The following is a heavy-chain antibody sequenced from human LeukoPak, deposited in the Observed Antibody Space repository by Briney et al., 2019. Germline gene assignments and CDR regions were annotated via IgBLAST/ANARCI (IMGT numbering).Heavy chain of an antibody. CDR2: ISGSGGST. V-gene: IGHV3-23*01. Sequence: PGGSLRLSCAASGFTFSSYAMSWVRQAPGKGLEWVSVISGSGGSTYYADSVKGRFTISRDNSKNTLYLQMNSLRAEDTAVYYCAKDHYGDYVEYFDYWGQGTLVTVSS. CDR3: AKDHYGDYVEYFDY. D-gene: IGHD4-17*01. CDR1: GFTFSSYA. J-gene: IGHJ4*02.